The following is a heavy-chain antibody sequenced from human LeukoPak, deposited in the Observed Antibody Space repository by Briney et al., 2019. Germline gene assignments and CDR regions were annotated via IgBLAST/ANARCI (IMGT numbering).Heavy chain of an antibody. Sequence: GASVKVSCKASGYTFTGYYVHWVRQAPGQGLEWMGWINPNSGGTNYAQKFQGRVTMTRDTAISTAYMELSRLRSDDTAVYYCAREDYGDYGTPYYYYGMDVWGQGTTVTVSS. J-gene: IGHJ6*02. V-gene: IGHV1-2*02. CDR1: GYTFTGYY. CDR3: AREDYGDYGTPYYYYGMDV. CDR2: INPNSGGT. D-gene: IGHD4-17*01.